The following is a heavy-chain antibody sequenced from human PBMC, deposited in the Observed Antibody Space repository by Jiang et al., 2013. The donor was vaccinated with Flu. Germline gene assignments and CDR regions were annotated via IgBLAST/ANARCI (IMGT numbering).Heavy chain of an antibody. D-gene: IGHD3-22*01. CDR3: ARHAYYYDSSGKRALQFFDY. Sequence: TVSGGSISSSSYYWGWIRQSPGKGLEWIGSIYYSGSTYYNPSLKSRVIISVDTSKNQFSLKLSFVTAADTAVFYCARHAYYYDSSGKRALQFFDYWGQGTLVTVSS. CDR1: GGSISSSSYY. CDR2: IYYSGST. J-gene: IGHJ4*02. V-gene: IGHV4-39*01.